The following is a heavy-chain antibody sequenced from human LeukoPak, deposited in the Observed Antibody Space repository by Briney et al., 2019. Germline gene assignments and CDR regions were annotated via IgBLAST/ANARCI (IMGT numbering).Heavy chain of an antibody. J-gene: IGHJ6*03. Sequence: SETLSLTCTASGGSISSYYWSWIRQPPGKGLEWIGYINYSGSTNYNPSLKSRVSITVYTSKNKSSLKLSSLTVADTAVYYWARANCDILTGYLYYYYMDVWGKGTTVTVSS. CDR1: GGSISSYY. V-gene: IGHV4-59*01. D-gene: IGHD3-9*01. CDR3: ARANCDILTGYLYYYYMDV. CDR2: INYSGST.